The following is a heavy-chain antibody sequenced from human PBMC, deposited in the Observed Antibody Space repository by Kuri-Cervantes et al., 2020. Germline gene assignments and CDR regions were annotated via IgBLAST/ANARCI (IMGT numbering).Heavy chain of an antibody. D-gene: IGHD3-3*01. CDR3: ASIPSHFGHTLDI. CDR2: INHSGST. J-gene: IGHJ3*02. CDR1: GGSFSGYY. V-gene: IGHV4-34*01. Sequence: ESLKISCAVYGGSFSGYYWSWIRQPPGKGLEWIGEINHSGSTNYNPSLKSRVTISVDTSKNQLSLKLSSVTAADTAVYYCASIPSHFGHTLDIWGQGTMVTVSS.